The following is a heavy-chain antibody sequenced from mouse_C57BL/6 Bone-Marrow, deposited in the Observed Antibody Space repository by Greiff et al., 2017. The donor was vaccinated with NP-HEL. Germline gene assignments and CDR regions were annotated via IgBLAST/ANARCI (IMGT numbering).Heavy chain of an antibody. Sequence: EVKVEESGGGLVQPGGSMKLSCVASGFTFSNYWMNWVRQSPEKGLEWVAQIRLKSDNYATHYAESVKGRFTISRDDFKSRVYMQMNNLRAEGTGSYYCKNWGAFAYWGKGTLVTVSA. J-gene: IGHJ3*01. D-gene: IGHD4-1*01. CDR3: KNWGAFAY. CDR2: IRLKSDNYAT. CDR1: GFTFSNYW. V-gene: IGHV6-3*01.